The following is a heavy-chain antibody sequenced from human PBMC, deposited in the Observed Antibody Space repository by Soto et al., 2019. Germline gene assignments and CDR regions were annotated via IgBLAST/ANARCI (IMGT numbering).Heavy chain of an antibody. Sequence: GGSLRLSCAASGFTFSSYSMNWVRQAPGKGLEWVSSISSSSSYIYYADSVKGRFTISRDNAKNSLYLQMNSLRAEDTAVYYCARSVVVPAAIPYYYYGIEVWGQGTTVTVSS. J-gene: IGHJ6*02. CDR2: ISSSSSYI. CDR1: GFTFSSYS. D-gene: IGHD2-2*01. CDR3: ARSVVVPAAIPYYYYGIEV. V-gene: IGHV3-21*01.